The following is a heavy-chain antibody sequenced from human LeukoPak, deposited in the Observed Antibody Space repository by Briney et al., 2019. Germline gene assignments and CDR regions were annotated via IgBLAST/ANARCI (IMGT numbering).Heavy chain of an antibody. CDR3: ARPGSYDSSGYYYVHYDY. V-gene: IGHV4-39*07. J-gene: IGHJ4*02. D-gene: IGHD3-22*01. CDR2: IYYSGST. Sequence: SETLSLTCTVSGGSISSSSYYWGWIRQPPGKGLEWIGSIYYSGSTYYNPSLKSRVTISVDTSKNQFSLKLSSVTAADTAVYYCARPGSYDSSGYYYVHYDYWGQGTLVTVSS. CDR1: GGSISSSSYY.